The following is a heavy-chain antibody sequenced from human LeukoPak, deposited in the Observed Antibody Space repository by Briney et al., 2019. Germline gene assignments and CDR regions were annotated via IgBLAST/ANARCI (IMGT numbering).Heavy chain of an antibody. J-gene: IGHJ6*02. CDR3: AKDTSFAVVTPLRYGMDV. CDR1: GFTFRSYA. Sequence: GGSLRLSCAASGFTFRSYAMNWVRQAPGKGLEWVSAISASDDCTYYADSVKGRFTISRDNSRNTLYLQMNSLRAEDTAVYYCAKDTSFAVVTPLRYGMDVWGQGTTVTVSS. V-gene: IGHV3-23*01. D-gene: IGHD3-3*01. CDR2: ISASDDCT.